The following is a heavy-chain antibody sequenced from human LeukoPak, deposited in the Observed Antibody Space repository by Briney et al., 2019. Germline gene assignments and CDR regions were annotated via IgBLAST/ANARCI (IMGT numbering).Heavy chain of an antibody. CDR1: GDTFSSNA. V-gene: IGHV1-2*02. CDR2: INPNSGGT. D-gene: IGHD2-15*01. J-gene: IGHJ5*02. Sequence: GASVKVSCKASGDTFSSNAISWVRQAPGQGLEWMGWINPNSGGTNYAQKFQGRVTMTRDTSISTAYMELSRLRSDDTAVYYCARGYCSGGSCHGWFDPWGQGTLVTVSS. CDR3: ARGYCSGGSCHGWFDP.